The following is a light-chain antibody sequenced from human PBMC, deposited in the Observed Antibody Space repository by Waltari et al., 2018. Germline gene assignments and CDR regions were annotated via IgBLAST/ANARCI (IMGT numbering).Light chain of an antibody. CDR1: QSVSRS. Sequence: IVLTQSPGNLSLSPGERATLSCRASQSVSRSLAWYQQKTGQAPKLLIYGASTRATGIPDRFTGSGSGTDFSLTISSLEPEDFAIYFCQHYVRLPATFGQGTKVEIK. V-gene: IGKV3-20*01. CDR2: GAS. J-gene: IGKJ1*01. CDR3: QHYVRLPAT.